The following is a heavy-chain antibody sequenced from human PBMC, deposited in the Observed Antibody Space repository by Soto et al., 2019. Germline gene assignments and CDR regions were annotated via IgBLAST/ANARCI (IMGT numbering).Heavy chain of an antibody. V-gene: IGHV3-30*18. CDR2: ISYHGNDK. Sequence: QVQVVESGGGVVQPGRSLRLSCAASGFTFSSYGMHWVRQAPGKGLEWVAVISYHGNDKYYADSVKGRFTISRDNFKSTLCLQMSSLRAEVTAIYFCAKDLLHNTVTTCGSWGQGTLVTVSS. J-gene: IGHJ5*02. CDR3: AKDLLHNTVTTCGS. CDR1: GFTFSSYG. D-gene: IGHD4-17*01.